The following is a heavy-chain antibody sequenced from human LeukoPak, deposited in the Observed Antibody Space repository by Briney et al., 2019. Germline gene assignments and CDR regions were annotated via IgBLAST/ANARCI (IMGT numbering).Heavy chain of an antibody. CDR3: ARDLAPYSSSWYSYYYYGMDV. J-gene: IGHJ6*02. V-gene: IGHV1-18*01. CDR1: SNTLTNYG. CDR2: ISAYNGNT. D-gene: IGHD6-13*01. Sequence: GASVKVSCKASSNTLTNYGISWVRQAPGQGLEWMGWISAYNGNTNYAQKLQGRVTMTTDTSTSTAYMELRSLRSDDTAVYYCARDLAPYSSSWYSYYYYGMDVWGQGTTVTVSS.